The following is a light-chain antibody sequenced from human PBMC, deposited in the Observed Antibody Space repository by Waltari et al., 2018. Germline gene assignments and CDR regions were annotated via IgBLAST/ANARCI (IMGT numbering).Light chain of an antibody. CDR1: QSVPTN. V-gene: IGKV3-15*01. J-gene: IGKJ2*01. CDR3: HQYNDGPPFN. CDR2: GPS. Sequence: EIVMTQSPATLSVSPGERAILSCRASQSVPTNLAWYQQKPGQPPRLLIYGPSTRATDIPARFSGSGSGTEFTLTITSLQSEDFAVYYCHQYNDGPPFNFGQGTKLEIK.